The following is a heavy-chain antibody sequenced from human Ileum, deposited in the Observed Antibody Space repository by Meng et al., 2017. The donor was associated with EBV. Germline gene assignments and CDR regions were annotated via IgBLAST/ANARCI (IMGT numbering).Heavy chain of an antibody. Sequence: QVQLVQSGAEVKKPXXSVKVSCKASGYTFTTYYMHWVRQAPGQGLEWMGIINPSGGSTSYAQNFQGRVTMTRDTPTSTAYMELSSLRSEDTAVYYCARVEVGITSGDYWGQGTLVTVSS. CDR2: INPSGGST. D-gene: IGHD1-26*01. CDR1: GYTFTTYY. J-gene: IGHJ4*02. CDR3: ARVEVGITSGDY. V-gene: IGHV1-46*01.